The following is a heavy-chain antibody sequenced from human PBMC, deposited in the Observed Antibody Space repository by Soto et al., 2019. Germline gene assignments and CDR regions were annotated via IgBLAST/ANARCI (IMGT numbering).Heavy chain of an antibody. J-gene: IGHJ6*02. CDR2: ISGSGGST. CDR1: GFTFSSYA. CDR3: AKDRGAVGMDAGYSSSWYPFTRGYYYYGMDV. D-gene: IGHD6-13*01. V-gene: IGHV3-23*01. Sequence: GGSLRLSCAASGFTFSSYAMSWVRQAPGKGLEWVSAISGSGGSTYYADSVKGRFTISRDNSKNTLYLQMNSLRAEDTAVYYCAKDRGAVGMDAGYSSSWYPFTRGYYYYGMDVWGQGTTVTVSS.